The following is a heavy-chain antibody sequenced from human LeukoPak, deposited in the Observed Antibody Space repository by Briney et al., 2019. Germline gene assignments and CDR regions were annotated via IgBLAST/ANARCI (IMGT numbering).Heavy chain of an antibody. D-gene: IGHD3-9*01. Sequence: SVKVSCKASGGTFSSYAISWVRQAPGQGLEWMGGIIPIFGTANYAQKFQGRVTITTDESTSTAYMELSSLRSEDTAVYYCARARPGVYDILTGSNYYMDVWGKGTTVTVSS. V-gene: IGHV1-69*05. J-gene: IGHJ6*03. CDR3: ARARPGVYDILTGSNYYMDV. CDR2: IIPIFGTA. CDR1: GGTFSSYA.